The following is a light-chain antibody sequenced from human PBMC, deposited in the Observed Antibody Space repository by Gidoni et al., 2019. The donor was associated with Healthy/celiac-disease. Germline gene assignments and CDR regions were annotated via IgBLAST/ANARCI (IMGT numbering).Light chain of an antibody. J-gene: IGLJ1*01. V-gene: IGLV3-21*04. CDR2: YDS. Sequence: SYVLTQPPSVSVAPGKTARITCGGNNLGSKSVHWYQQKPGQAPVLVIYYDSDRPSGIPERFSGSNSGNTATLTISRVEAGDEADYYCQVWDSSSDLNYVFGTGTKVTVL. CDR3: QVWDSSSDLNYV. CDR1: NLGSKS.